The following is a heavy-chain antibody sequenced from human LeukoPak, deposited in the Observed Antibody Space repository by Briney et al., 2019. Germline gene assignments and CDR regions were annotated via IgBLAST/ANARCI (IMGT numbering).Heavy chain of an antibody. J-gene: IGHJ4*02. D-gene: IGHD1-26*01. V-gene: IGHV3-23*01. CDR3: AKDRGRVGATSSFDY. Sequence: GGSLRLSCAASGFTFSSYAMSWVRQAPGKGLEWVSAISGSGGSTYYADSVKGRFTISRDNSKNTLYLQMNSLRAEDTAVYYCAKDRGRVGATSSFDYWGQGTLVTVSS. CDR2: ISGSGGST. CDR1: GFTFSSYA.